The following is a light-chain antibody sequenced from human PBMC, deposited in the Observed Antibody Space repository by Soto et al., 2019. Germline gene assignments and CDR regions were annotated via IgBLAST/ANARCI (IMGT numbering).Light chain of an antibody. V-gene: IGKV1-9*01. CDR2: AAS. CDR1: QGISTF. J-gene: IGKJ4*01. CDR3: QQLNSYPRT. Sequence: DIQLTQSPSFLSASVGDRVTITCRASQGISTFLAWYQQKPGKAPKLLIYAASILQSGVPSRFRGSGSGTDFTLTISRLQPEDFATSFCQQLNSYPRTLGGGTKVDIK.